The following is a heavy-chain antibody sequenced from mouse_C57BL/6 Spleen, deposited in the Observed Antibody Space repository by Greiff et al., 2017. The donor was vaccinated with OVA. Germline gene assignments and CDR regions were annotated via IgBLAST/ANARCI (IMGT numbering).Heavy chain of an antibody. CDR1: GYTFTSYW. D-gene: IGHD2-1*01. Sequence: QQSCKASGYTFTSYWMQWVKQRPGQGLEWIGEIDPSDSYTNYNQKFKGKATLTVDTSSSTAYMQLSSLTSEDSAVYYCASERGDGNYVGFAYWGQGTLVTVSA. CDR3: ASERGDGNYVGFAY. V-gene: IGHV1-50*01. CDR2: IDPSDSYT. J-gene: IGHJ3*01.